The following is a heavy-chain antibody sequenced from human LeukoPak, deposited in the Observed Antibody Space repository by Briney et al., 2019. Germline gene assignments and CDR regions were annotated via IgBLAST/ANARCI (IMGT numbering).Heavy chain of an antibody. CDR1: GFTVSTTY. CDR2: IYSGGST. J-gene: IGHJ4*02. Sequence: GGSLRLSCAASGFTVSTTYMSWVRQAPGKELEWVSLIYSGGSTYHADSVKGRFTLSRDNSKNTLYLQMNSLRTEDTAVYYCARGSGNIAAAGSFDYWGQGTLVTVSS. CDR3: ARGSGNIAAAGSFDY. D-gene: IGHD6-13*01. V-gene: IGHV3-66*02.